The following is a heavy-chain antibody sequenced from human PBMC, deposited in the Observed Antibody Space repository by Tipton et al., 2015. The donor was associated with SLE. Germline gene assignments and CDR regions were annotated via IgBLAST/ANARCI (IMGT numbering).Heavy chain of an antibody. CDR1: GGSISSYY. CDR2: NYYSGST. J-gene: IGHJ1*01. D-gene: IGHD5-18*01. V-gene: IGHV4-39*01. CDR3: ARLGDTAMVKEY. Sequence: LRLSCTVSGGSISSYYWGWIRQPPGKGLEWIGRNYYSGSTYYNPSLKSRVTISVDTSKNQFSLKLSSVTAADTAVYYCARLGDTAMVKEYWCQGPLVPVSS.